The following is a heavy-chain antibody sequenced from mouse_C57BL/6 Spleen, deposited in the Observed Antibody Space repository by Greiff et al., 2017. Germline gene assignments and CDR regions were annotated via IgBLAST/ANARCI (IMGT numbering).Heavy chain of an antibody. Sequence: QVQLQQPGAELVKPGASVKLSCKASGYTFTSYWMHWVKQWPGRGLEWIGRIDPNSGGTKYNEKFRSKATLTVDKPSSTAYMQLSSLTSEDSAVYYCASPSFYSNYGFDYWGQGTTLTVSS. J-gene: IGHJ2*01. CDR2: IDPNSGGT. CDR1: GYTFTSYW. CDR3: ASPSFYSNYGFDY. V-gene: IGHV1-72*01. D-gene: IGHD2-5*01.